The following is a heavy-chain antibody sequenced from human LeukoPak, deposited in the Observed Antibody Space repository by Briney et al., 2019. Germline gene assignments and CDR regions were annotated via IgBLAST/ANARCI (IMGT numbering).Heavy chain of an antibody. D-gene: IGHD2-8*01. CDR3: AISMELMVVN. Sequence: GSSVKVSCKASGGTFSSSTISWVRQAPGQGLEWMGRLIPILGIANYAQKFQGRVTITADKSTTTAYMELSSLRSEDTAVYYCAISMELMVVNWGQGTLVTVSS. J-gene: IGHJ4*02. CDR1: GGTFSSST. CDR2: LIPILGIA. V-gene: IGHV1-69*02.